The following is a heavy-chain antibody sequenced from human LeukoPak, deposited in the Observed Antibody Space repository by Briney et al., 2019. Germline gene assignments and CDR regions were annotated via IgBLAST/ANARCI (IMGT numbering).Heavy chain of an antibody. CDR2: IIPVFGTA. CDR3: ARSPLGASSGLNWFDP. Sequence: SVKVSCKASGGTFSSYAISWVRQAPGQGLEWMGRIIPVFGTANYAQKFQGRVTITTDESTSTAYMELSSLRSEDTAVYYCARSPLGASSGLNWFDPWGQGTLVTVSS. D-gene: IGHD3-22*01. J-gene: IGHJ5*02. CDR1: GGTFSSYA. V-gene: IGHV1-69*05.